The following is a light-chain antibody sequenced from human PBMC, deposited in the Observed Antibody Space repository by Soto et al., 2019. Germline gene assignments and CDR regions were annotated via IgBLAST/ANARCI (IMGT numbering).Light chain of an antibody. J-gene: IGKJ1*01. CDR2: AAS. CDR3: QQSYSTSRT. V-gene: IGKV1-39*01. CDR1: QSISSY. Sequence: DIQMTQSPSSLSASVVDRVTITCRASQSISSYLNWYQQKPGKAPKLLIYAASSLQSGVPSRFSGSGSGTDFTLTISSLQPEDFATYYCQQSYSTSRTFGQGTKVDI.